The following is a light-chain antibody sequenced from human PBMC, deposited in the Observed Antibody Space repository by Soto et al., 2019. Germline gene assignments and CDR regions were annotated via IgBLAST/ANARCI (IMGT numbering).Light chain of an antibody. CDR1: QSVSSTY. Sequence: ELVLTQSPGTLSLSPGEGATLSCRASQSVSSTYLAWYQQTPGQAPRLLIYGASSRATGIPDRFSGSGSVTDFTLTISRLEPEDFAVYYCQHYGSSTWTFGQGTKVEIK. V-gene: IGKV3-20*01. J-gene: IGKJ1*01. CDR3: QHYGSSTWT. CDR2: GAS.